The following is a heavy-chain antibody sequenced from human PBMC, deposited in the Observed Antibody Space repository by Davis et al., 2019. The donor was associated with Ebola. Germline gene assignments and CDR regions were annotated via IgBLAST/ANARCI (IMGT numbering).Heavy chain of an antibody. CDR3: ARTYYGSGSYYFDP. CDR2: ISSSSSYI. CDR1: GFTFSSYS. D-gene: IGHD3-10*01. Sequence: GESLKISCAASGFTFSSYSMNWVRQAPGKGLEWVSSISSSSSYIYYADSVKGRFTISRDNAKNSLYLQMNSLRAEDTAVYYCARTYYGSGSYYFDPWGQGTLVTVSS. V-gene: IGHV3-21*01. J-gene: IGHJ5*02.